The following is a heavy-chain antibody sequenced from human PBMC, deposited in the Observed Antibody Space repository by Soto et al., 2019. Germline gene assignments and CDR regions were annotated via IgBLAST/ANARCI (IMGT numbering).Heavy chain of an antibody. D-gene: IGHD3-10*01. CDR2: ISWNSDTI. CDR3: ARDVWSRASGPPDS. CDR1: GFTFDDYA. Sequence: EVQLVESGGGLVQPGRSLRLYCAASGFTFDDYAMHWVRQAPGKGLEWVTGISWNSDTIGYADSVKGRFTISRDNAKNSLYLQMNSLRAEDTAFYYCARDVWSRASGPPDSWGQGTLVTVSS. J-gene: IGHJ4*02. V-gene: IGHV3-9*01.